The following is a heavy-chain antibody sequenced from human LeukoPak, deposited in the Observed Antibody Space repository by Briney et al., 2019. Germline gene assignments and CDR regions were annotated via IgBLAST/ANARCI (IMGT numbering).Heavy chain of an antibody. CDR3: ARVGIAAAGSSSPFDY. CDR1: GGTFSSYA. Sequence: SVKVSCKASGGTFSSYAISWVRQAPGQGLEWMGGIIPIFGTANYAQKFQGRVTITADESTSTAYMELSSLRSEDTAVYYCARVGIAAAGSSSPFDYWGQGTLVTVSS. D-gene: IGHD6-13*01. CDR2: IIPIFGTA. V-gene: IGHV1-69*01. J-gene: IGHJ4*02.